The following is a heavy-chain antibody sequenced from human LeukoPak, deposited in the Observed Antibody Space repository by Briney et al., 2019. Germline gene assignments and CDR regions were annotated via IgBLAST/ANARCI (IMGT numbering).Heavy chain of an antibody. Sequence: ASVKVSCKVSGYTLTELSMHWVRQAPGKGLEWMGGFDPEDGETIYAQKFQGRVTMTEDTSTDTAYMELRSLRSDDTAVYYCARTTYYDFWSGYYTDYWGQGTLVTVSS. J-gene: IGHJ4*02. CDR1: GYTLTELS. V-gene: IGHV1-24*01. CDR2: FDPEDGET. CDR3: ARTTYYDFWSGYYTDY. D-gene: IGHD3-3*01.